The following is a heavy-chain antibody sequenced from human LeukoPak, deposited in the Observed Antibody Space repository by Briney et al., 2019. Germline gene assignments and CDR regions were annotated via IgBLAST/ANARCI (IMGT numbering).Heavy chain of an antibody. D-gene: IGHD2-15*01. Sequence: HPGGSLRLSCAASRFTFNSYAMSWVRQAPGKGLEWVSVIGGSNGITFYVGSVKGRFTISRDNSKNTLYLQMNSLRAEDTAMYYCAKDEDEYCSSGSCYSVFWGQGTLVTVSS. CDR2: IGGSNGIT. V-gene: IGHV3-23*01. CDR1: RFTFNSYA. J-gene: IGHJ4*02. CDR3: AKDEDEYCSSGSCYSVF.